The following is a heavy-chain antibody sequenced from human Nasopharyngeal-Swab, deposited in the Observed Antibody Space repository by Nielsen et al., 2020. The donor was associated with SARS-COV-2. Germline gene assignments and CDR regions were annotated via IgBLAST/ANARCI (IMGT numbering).Heavy chain of an antibody. CDR3: AKARRTDTYGFECFDH. CDR1: GFTFENYA. CDR2: ITWNSGNK. D-gene: IGHD5-18*01. V-gene: IGHV3-9*01. Sequence: SPRLSCAASGFTFENYAMHWVRQPPGKGLEWVSGITWNSGNKGYAESVQGRFTISRDNARNSLYLQMDSLRAEDTALYYCAKARRTDTYGFECFDHWGQGTLVTVSS. J-gene: IGHJ4*02.